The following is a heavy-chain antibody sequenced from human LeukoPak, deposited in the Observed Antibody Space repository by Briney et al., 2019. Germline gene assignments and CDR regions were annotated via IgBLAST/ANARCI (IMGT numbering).Heavy chain of an antibody. CDR2: IKPDGSQI. J-gene: IGHJ6*03. CDR1: GFTFSSYG. D-gene: IGHD1-20*01. V-gene: IGHV3-7*01. Sequence: GGSLRLSCAASGFTFSSYGMHWVRQAPGKGLEWVANIKPDGSQIYYVDSVKGRFTISRDNAKNSLYLQMNSLRAEDTAVYYCARRGITGTTSHYYYYMDVWGKGTTVTVSS. CDR3: ARRGITGTTSHYYYYMDV.